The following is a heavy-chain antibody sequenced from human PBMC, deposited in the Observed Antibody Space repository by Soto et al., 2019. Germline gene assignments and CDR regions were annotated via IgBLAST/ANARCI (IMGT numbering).Heavy chain of an antibody. CDR1: GFTFSSYW. CDR2: IKQDGSEK. J-gene: IGHJ4*02. D-gene: IGHD3-22*01. Sequence: PGGSLRLSCAASGFTFSSYWMSWVRQAPGKGLEWVANIKQDGSEKYYVDSVKGRFTISRDNAKNSLYLQMNSLTIDDTAVYHCARSDSSGYVAYWGQGTQVTVSS. V-gene: IGHV3-7*03. CDR3: ARSDSSGYVAY.